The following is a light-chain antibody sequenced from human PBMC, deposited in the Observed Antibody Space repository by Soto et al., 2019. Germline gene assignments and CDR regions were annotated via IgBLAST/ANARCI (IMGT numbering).Light chain of an antibody. CDR1: SCDVGSYNR. CDR2: EAS. Sequence: QSVLTQPPSVSGSPGQSVAISCTGTSCDVGSYNRVSWYQQPPGAAPKLMIYEASNRPSGVPDRFSGSKSGNTASLTISGLQAEDEADYYCNSYTGSSTYVFGTGTKVTVL. J-gene: IGLJ1*01. V-gene: IGLV2-18*02. CDR3: NSYTGSSTYV.